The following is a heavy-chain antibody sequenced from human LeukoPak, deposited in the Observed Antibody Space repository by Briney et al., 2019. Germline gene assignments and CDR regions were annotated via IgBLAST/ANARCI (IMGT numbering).Heavy chain of an antibody. Sequence: GGSLRLSCAASGFSVSDTHMSWVRQAPGKGLVWVSAMYTGGTTYYADSVTGRFTISRDKSKNTLYLQMDSLRVEDTAVYYCAKDEVTSGGGLASWGQGTLVTVSS. D-gene: IGHD3-10*01. CDR3: AKDEVTSGGGLAS. V-gene: IGHV3-53*01. CDR2: MYTGGTT. J-gene: IGHJ4*02. CDR1: GFSVSDTH.